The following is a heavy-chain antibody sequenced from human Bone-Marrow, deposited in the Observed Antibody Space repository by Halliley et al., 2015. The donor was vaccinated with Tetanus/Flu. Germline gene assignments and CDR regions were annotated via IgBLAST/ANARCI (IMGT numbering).Heavy chain of an antibody. Sequence: TLSLTCTVSGGSVSSGNYYWGWIRQPPGEGLEWIGSIYTSGSAYYNPSLKSRVTISIDTSKNQFSLKLTSVTAADTAVYFAHSYTSGWYQGAAGYWGQGALVTVSS. J-gene: IGHJ4*02. D-gene: IGHD6-19*01. CDR3: HSYTSGWYQGAAGY. V-gene: IGHV4-39*01. CDR2: IYTSGSA. CDR1: GGSVSSGNYY.